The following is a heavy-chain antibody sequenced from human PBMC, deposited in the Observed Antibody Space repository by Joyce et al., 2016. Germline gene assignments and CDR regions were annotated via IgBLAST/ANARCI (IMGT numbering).Heavy chain of an antibody. J-gene: IGHJ3*02. CDR2: IIPTFGAP. Sequence: QVQLVQSGAEVKKPGSSVKVSCKASGGTFSSYVFSWVRQAPGQGLEWMGGIIPTFGAPNYAKKCQGRVTITADRSTSRAYMELSSLRSEDTAVYYCARQRRAVSGNDAFDIWGQGTMVTVSS. D-gene: IGHD6-19*01. V-gene: IGHV1-69*06. CDR3: ARQRRAVSGNDAFDI. CDR1: GGTFSSYV.